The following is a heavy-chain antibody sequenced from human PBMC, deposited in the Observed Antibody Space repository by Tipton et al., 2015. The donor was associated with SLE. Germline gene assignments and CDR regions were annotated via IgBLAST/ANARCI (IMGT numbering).Heavy chain of an antibody. J-gene: IGHJ4*02. CDR1: GFTFDGYS. D-gene: IGHD6-19*01. V-gene: IGHV3-43*01. CDR2: IRADGSYT. CDR3: AKEHNTGWPNFDY. Sequence: SLRLSCAASGFTFDGYSMHWVRQPPGKGLEWVSLIRADGSYTYYADSVKGRFTISRDNGENSLYLQMSSLTTEDTAFYYCAKEHNTGWPNFDYWGQGTLVTVSS.